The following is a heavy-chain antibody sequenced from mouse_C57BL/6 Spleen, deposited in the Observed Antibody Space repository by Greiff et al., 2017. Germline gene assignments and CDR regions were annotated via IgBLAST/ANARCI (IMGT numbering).Heavy chain of an antibody. CDR3: ARYNHYYGSRRYWYFDV. CDR2: IRNKANGYTT. D-gene: IGHD1-1*01. Sequence: EVKVVESGGGLVQPGGSLSLSCAASGFTFTDYYMSWVRQPPGKALEWLGFIRNKANGYTTEYSASVKGRFTISRDNSQSILYLQMNALRAEDSATYYCARYNHYYGSRRYWYFDVWGTGTTVTVSS. J-gene: IGHJ1*03. V-gene: IGHV7-3*01. CDR1: GFTFTDYY.